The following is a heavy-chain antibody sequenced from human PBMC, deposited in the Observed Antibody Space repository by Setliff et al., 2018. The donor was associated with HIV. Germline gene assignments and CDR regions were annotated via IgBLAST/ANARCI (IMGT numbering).Heavy chain of an antibody. CDR2: IYKSGTT. D-gene: IGHD5-18*01. CDR1: GGSITSYH. J-gene: IGHJ4*02. CDR3: GRLSETAMASFDS. V-gene: IGHV4-4*08. Sequence: PSETLSLTCSVSGGSITSYHWSWIRQSPGKGLEWIGYIYKSGTTNYKSSLKSRVTISADPSKNQFSLKVTFVTAADTAVYYCGRLSETAMASFDSWGQGTLVTVSS.